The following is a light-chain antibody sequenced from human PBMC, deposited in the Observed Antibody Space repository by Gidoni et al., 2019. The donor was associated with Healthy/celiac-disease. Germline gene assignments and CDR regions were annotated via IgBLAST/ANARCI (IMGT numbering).Light chain of an antibody. CDR3: QQYNSYLLT. CDR2: KAS. CDR1: QSISSW. J-gene: IGKJ4*01. V-gene: IGKV1-5*03. Sequence: DSQMTQSPSTLSASVGDRVTITCRASQSISSWLAWYQQKPGKAPKLLIYKASSLESGVPSRFSGSGSGTDFPLTISSLQPDDFATYYCQQYNSYLLTFGGGPKVEIK.